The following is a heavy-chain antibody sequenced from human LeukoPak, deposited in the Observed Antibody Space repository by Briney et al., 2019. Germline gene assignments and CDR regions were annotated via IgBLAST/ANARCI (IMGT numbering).Heavy chain of an antibody. CDR3: ARDSVGATNYFDY. CDR1: GFTFSSYA. Sequence: PGGSLRLSCAASGFTFSSYAMHWVRQAPGKGLEWVAVISYDGSNKYYADSVKGRFTISRDNSKNTLYLQMNSLRAEDTAVYYCARDSVGATNYFDYWGQGTQVTVSS. D-gene: IGHD1-26*01. J-gene: IGHJ4*02. V-gene: IGHV3-30-3*01. CDR2: ISYDGSNK.